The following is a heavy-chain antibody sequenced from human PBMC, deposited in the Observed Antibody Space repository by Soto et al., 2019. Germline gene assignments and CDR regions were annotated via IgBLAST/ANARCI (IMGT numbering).Heavy chain of an antibody. CDR3: ARKSLSSSRWYFDY. Sequence: PSETLSLTCTFSVVSVSSGGYYCSWIRQPPWKGLEWIGYIYSSGSTNYNPSLKSRVTISLDTSKNQFSLNLSSAAAADTAVYYCARKSLSSSRWYFDYWGQGTLVTVSS. J-gene: IGHJ4*02. D-gene: IGHD6-19*01. CDR2: IYSSGST. V-gene: IGHV4-61*08. CDR1: VVSVSSGGYY.